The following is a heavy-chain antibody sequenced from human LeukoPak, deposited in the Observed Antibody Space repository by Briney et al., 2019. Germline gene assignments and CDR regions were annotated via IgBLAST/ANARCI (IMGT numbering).Heavy chain of an antibody. CDR3: AKFPPYCSSTSCNDAFDI. CDR1: GFTFSSYG. D-gene: IGHD2-2*01. J-gene: IGHJ3*02. Sequence: PGGSLRLSCAASGFTFSSYGMHWVRQAPGKGLEWVAVISYDGNYKYYADSVKGRFTISRDNSKNTLCLQMYSLRAEDTAVYYCAKFPPYCSSTSCNDAFDIWGQGTMVTVSS. V-gene: IGHV3-30*18. CDR2: ISYDGNYK.